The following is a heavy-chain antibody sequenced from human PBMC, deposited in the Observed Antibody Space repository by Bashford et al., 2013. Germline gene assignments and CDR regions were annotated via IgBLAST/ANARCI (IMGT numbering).Heavy chain of an antibody. CDR2: IHSDGSST. D-gene: IGHD2-8*02. J-gene: IGHJ5*02. V-gene: IGHV3-74*01. Sequence: VRQAPGKGLVWVSRIHSDGSSTSYADSVKGRFTISRDNAKNTLYLQMNSLRAEDTALYYCAKDIRCSGGVTATVARPWGQGSLVTVSS. CDR3: AKDIRCSGGVTATVARP.